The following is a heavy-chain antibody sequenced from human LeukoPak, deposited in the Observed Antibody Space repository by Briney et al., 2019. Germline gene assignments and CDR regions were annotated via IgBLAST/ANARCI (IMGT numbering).Heavy chain of an antibody. J-gene: IGHJ6*04. CDR1: GFTFSSYW. V-gene: IGHV3-74*01. CDR3: ARAQADITMVRGVHYYYYYGMDV. D-gene: IGHD3-10*01. CDR2: INSDGSST. Sequence: GGSLRLSCAASGFTFSSYWMHWVRQAPGKGLVWVSRINSDGSSTSYADSVKGRFTISRDNAKNTLHLQMNSLRAEDTAVYYCARAQADITMVRGVHYYYYYGMDVWGKGTTVTVSS.